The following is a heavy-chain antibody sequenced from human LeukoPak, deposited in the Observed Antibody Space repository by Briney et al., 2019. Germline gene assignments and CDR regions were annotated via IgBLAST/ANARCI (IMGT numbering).Heavy chain of an antibody. J-gene: IGHJ4*02. CDR3: ARDLSY. CDR2: IYSGVNT. CDR1: GFTVSSNY. Sequence: GGSLRLSCAASGFTVSSNYMSWVRQAPGKGLEWVAVIYSGVNTYYADSVKGRFTISRDNSKDTLYLQMNSLRAEDTAVYYCARDLSYWGQGTLVTVSS. V-gene: IGHV3-53*01.